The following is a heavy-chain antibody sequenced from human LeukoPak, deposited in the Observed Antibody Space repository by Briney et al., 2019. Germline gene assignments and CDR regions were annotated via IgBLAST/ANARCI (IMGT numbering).Heavy chain of an antibody. Sequence: GGSLRLSXAASGFTFSSYWMSWVRQAPGKGMEWVASIKQDGSEKYYVDSVKGRFTISRDNAKNSLYLQTNSLRAEDTAVYYCARVWFGELYYYYYMDVWGKGTTVTVSS. CDR1: GFTFSSYW. V-gene: IGHV3-7*01. CDR3: ARVWFGELYYYYYMDV. J-gene: IGHJ6*03. CDR2: IKQDGSEK. D-gene: IGHD3-10*01.